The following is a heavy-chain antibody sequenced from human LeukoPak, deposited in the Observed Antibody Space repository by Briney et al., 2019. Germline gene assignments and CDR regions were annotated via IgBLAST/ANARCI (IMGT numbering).Heavy chain of an antibody. Sequence: PSETLSLTCAVYGGSFSGYYWSWIRQPPGKGLEWIGEINHSGSTNYNPSLKSRVTISVDTSKNQFSLKLSSVTAADTAVNYCARGRSYGYSFDYWGQGTLVTVSS. CDR3: ARGRSYGYSFDY. D-gene: IGHD5-18*01. V-gene: IGHV4-34*01. CDR2: INHSGST. J-gene: IGHJ4*02. CDR1: GGSFSGYY.